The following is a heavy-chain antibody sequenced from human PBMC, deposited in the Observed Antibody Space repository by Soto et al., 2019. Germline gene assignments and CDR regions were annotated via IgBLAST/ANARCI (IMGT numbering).Heavy chain of an antibody. Sequence: GGSLRLSCEASGFTFSSYGMHWVRQAPGKGLEWVALISYDGSNKYYADSVKGRFTISRDNSKITLYLQMNSLRAEDTAVYYCARVPYCSSSGCYSWFDPWGQGTLVTVSS. V-gene: IGHV3-30*03. CDR2: ISYDGSNK. D-gene: IGHD2-2*01. CDR1: GFTFSSYG. J-gene: IGHJ5*02. CDR3: ARVPYCSSSGCYSWFDP.